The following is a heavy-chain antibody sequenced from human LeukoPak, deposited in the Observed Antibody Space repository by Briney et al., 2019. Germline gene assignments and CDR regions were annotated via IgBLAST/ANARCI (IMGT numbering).Heavy chain of an antibody. Sequence: KPGGSLRLSCTTSGFTFSNAWMSWVRQAPGKGLEWVSSISSSSSYIYYADSVKGRFTISRDNAKNSLYLQMNSLRAEDTAVYYCARDGIYYDSSGYHDAFDIWGQGTMVTVSS. D-gene: IGHD3-22*01. CDR2: ISSSSSYI. CDR1: GFTFSNAW. CDR3: ARDGIYYDSSGYHDAFDI. V-gene: IGHV3-21*01. J-gene: IGHJ3*02.